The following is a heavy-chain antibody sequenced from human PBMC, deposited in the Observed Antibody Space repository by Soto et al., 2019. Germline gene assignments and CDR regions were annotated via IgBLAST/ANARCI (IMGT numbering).Heavy chain of an antibody. D-gene: IGHD3-22*01. Sequence: GGSLRLSCAASGFTFSDYYMSWIRQAPGKGLEWFLGIIWNSGSIGYADSVKGRFTISRDNAKNSLYLQMNSLRAEDTALYYCAKETPTYYYDSSGYYGAFDIWGQGTMVTVSS. CDR3: AKETPTYYYDSSGYYGAFDI. CDR1: GFTFSDYY. V-gene: IGHV3-9*01. J-gene: IGHJ3*02. CDR2: IIWNSGSI.